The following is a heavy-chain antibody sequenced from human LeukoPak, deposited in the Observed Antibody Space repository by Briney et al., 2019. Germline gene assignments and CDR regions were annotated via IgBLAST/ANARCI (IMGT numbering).Heavy chain of an antibody. CDR3: ARGRYCSSTSCPRKHFDY. CDR2: ISYDGSNK. V-gene: IGHV3-30-3*01. D-gene: IGHD2-2*01. J-gene: IGHJ4*02. CDR1: GFTFSSYA. Sequence: PGGSLRLSCAASGFTFSSYAMHWVRQAPGKGLEWVAVISYDGSNKYYADSVKGRFTISRDNSKNTLYLQMNSLRAEDTAVYYCARGRYCSSTSCPRKHFDYWGQGTLVTVSS.